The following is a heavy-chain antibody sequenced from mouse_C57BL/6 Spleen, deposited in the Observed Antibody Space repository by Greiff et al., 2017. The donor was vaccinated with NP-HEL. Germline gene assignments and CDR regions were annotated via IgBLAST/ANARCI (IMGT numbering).Heavy chain of an antibody. J-gene: IGHJ3*01. CDR2: ISDGGSYT. V-gene: IGHV5-4*01. D-gene: IGHD4-1*02. Sequence: VQLKESGGGLVKPGGSLKLSCAASGFTFSSYAMSWVRQTPEKRLEWVATISDGGSYTYYPDNVKGRFTISRDNAKNNLYLQMSHLKSEDTAMYYCARDQLGLFAYWGQGTLVTVSA. CDR1: GFTFSSYA. CDR3: ARDQLGLFAY.